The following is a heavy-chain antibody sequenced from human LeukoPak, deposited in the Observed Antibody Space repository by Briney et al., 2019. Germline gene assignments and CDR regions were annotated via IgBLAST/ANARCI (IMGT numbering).Heavy chain of an antibody. CDR2: INHSGST. D-gene: IGHD3-22*01. CDR3: ARRHLSPSAPYYDSSGYHTPFDY. CDR1: GGSFSGYY. Sequence: SETLSLTCAVYGGSFSGYYWSWIRQPPRKGLEWIGEINHSGSTNYNPSLKSRVTISVDTSKNQFSLKLSSVTAADTAVYYCARRHLSPSAPYYDSSGYHTPFDYWGQGTLVTVSS. J-gene: IGHJ4*02. V-gene: IGHV4-34*01.